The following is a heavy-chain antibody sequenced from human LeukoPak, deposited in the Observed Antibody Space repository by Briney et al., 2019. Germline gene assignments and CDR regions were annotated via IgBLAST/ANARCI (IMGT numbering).Heavy chain of an antibody. D-gene: IGHD6-19*01. CDR3: ARSSGWPISDAFDI. CDR1: GFTFNNYV. V-gene: IGHV3-30*04. CDR2: MTYDGSGK. J-gene: IGHJ3*02. Sequence: GGSLRLSCAASGFTFNNYVMHWVRQAPGKGLEWVAVMTYDGSGKYYADSVKGRATISRDYSKSTLYLEMNSLRAEDTALYFCARSSGWPISDAFDIWGQGTMVIVSS.